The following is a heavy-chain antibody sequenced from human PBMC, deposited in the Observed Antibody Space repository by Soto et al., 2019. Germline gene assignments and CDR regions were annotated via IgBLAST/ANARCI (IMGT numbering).Heavy chain of an antibody. V-gene: IGHV1-18*04. CDR3: ARMGYCSGGSCYPGTGEY. J-gene: IGHJ4*02. CDR1: GYSFTSYG. Sequence: QVQLVQSGAEVKKPGASVKVSCTASGYSFTSYGISWVRQAPGQGLEWMGWISAYNGNTAYAQKLQGTVTMTTDTSTNTAYMDLRSLRSDDTALYYCARMGYCSGGSCYPGTGEYCSQGNLVTVSS. D-gene: IGHD2-15*01. CDR2: ISAYNGNT.